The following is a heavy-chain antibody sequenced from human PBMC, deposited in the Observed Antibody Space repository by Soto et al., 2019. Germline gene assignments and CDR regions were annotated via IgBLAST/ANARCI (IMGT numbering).Heavy chain of an antibody. J-gene: IGHJ4*02. CDR3: TTDYPPLLLRFLEWFSGY. Sequence: GGSLRLSCAASGFTFSNAWMNWVRQAPGKGLEWVGRIKSKTDGGTTDYAAPVKGRFTISRDDSKNTLYLQMNSLKTEDTAVYYCTTDYPPLLLRFLEWFSGYWGQGTLVTVSS. CDR1: GFTFSNAW. CDR2: IKSKTDGGTT. D-gene: IGHD3-3*01. V-gene: IGHV3-15*07.